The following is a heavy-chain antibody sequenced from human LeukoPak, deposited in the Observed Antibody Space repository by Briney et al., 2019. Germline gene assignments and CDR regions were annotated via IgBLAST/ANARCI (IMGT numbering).Heavy chain of an antibody. V-gene: IGHV1-2*02. CDR3: ARDQLGDDSSGYWGLIGFDI. CDR1: GYIFTGYY. J-gene: IGHJ3*02. CDR2: INPNSGGT. D-gene: IGHD3-22*01. Sequence: ASVKVSCKASGYIFTGYYLHWVRQAPGQGLESMGWINPNSGGTNYAQKFQGRVTMTRDTSISTAYMELSRLRSDDTAVYYCARDQLGDDSSGYWGLIGFDIWGQGTMVTVSS.